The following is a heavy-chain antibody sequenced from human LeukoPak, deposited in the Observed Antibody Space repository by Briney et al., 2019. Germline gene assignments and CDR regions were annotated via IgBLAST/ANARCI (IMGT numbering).Heavy chain of an antibody. CDR1: GFTFSSYS. CDR3: ARDLGSRLRFLEWFGMDV. D-gene: IGHD3-3*01. Sequence: GGSLRLSCAASGFTFSSYSMNWVRQAPGKGLEWVSSISSSSSYIYYADSVKGRFTISRDNAKNSLYLQMNSLRAEDTAVYYCARDLGSRLRFLEWFGMDVWAKGPRSPSP. J-gene: IGHJ6*02. CDR2: ISSSSSYI. V-gene: IGHV3-21*01.